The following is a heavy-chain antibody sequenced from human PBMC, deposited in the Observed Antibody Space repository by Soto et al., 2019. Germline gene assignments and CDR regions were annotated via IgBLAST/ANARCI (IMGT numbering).Heavy chain of an antibody. D-gene: IGHD2-21*02. V-gene: IGHV3-64D*06. J-gene: IGHJ4*01. CDR2: ITSNGGST. CDR3: VTDRGLVEVTSAYYFDY. CDR1: GFTFSSYA. Sequence: GGSLRLSCSVSGFTFSSYAMHWVRQAPGKGLEYVSAITSNGGSTYYADSVKGRFTISRDNSKNTLYLQMSSLRAEDTAVYYCVTDRGLVEVTSAYYFDYWGQGTLVTVSS.